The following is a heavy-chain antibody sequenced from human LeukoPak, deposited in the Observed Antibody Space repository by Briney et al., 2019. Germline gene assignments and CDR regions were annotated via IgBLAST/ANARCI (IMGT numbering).Heavy chain of an antibody. J-gene: IGHJ4*02. Sequence: PGGSLRLSCAASGSTFSSYSMNWVRQAPGKGLEWVSYISSSSTIYYADSVKGRFTISRDNAKNSLYLQMNSLRDEDTAVYYCARFPHYYDSSGYSFWGQGTLVTVSS. CDR2: ISSSSTI. CDR1: GSTFSSYS. CDR3: ARFPHYYDSSGYSF. V-gene: IGHV3-48*02. D-gene: IGHD3-22*01.